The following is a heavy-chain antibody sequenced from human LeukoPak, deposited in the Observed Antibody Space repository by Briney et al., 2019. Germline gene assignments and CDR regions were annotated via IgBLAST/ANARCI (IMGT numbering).Heavy chain of an antibody. CDR3: ARTASYYDFWSGYSPYYYMDV. CDR2: INPNSGGT. Sequence: ASVKVSCKASGYTFTGYYMHWVRQAPGQGLEWMGWINPNSGGTNYAQKFQGRVTMTRDTSISTAYMELSRLRSDDTAVYYCARTASYYDFWSGYSPYYYMDVWGKGTTVTVSS. V-gene: IGHV1-2*02. CDR1: GYTFTGYY. J-gene: IGHJ6*03. D-gene: IGHD3-3*01.